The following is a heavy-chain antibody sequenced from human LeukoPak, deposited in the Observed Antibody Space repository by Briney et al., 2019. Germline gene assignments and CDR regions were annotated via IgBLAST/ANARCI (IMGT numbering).Heavy chain of an antibody. V-gene: IGHV3-23*01. CDR1: GFTFSSYA. CDR3: AKSGTIFGVVIPFDY. CDR2: ISGSGGST. Sequence: PGGSLRLSCAASGFTFSSYAVSWVRQAPGKGLEWVSAISGSGGSTYYADSVKGRFTISRDNSKNTLYLQMNSLRAEDTAVYYCAKSGTIFGVVIPFDYWGQGTLVTVSS. D-gene: IGHD3-3*01. J-gene: IGHJ4*02.